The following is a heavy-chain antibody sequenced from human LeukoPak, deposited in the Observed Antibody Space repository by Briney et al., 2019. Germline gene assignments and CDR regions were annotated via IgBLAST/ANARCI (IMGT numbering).Heavy chain of an antibody. J-gene: IGHJ6*03. D-gene: IGHD2-2*02. CDR2: ISRSGRTI. V-gene: IGHV3-11*01. CDR1: GFTLSDYY. CDR3: AREIGYCSSTSCYTGHYYYYYMDV. Sequence: KTGGPLTLSCSASGFTLSDYYMSWIRQAPGKGLEWVPYISRSGRTIYYAHCVKGRLTISRDNAKNALYLQMDSLRAEDTAVYYCAREIGYCSSTSCYTGHYYYYYMDVWGKGTTVTVSS.